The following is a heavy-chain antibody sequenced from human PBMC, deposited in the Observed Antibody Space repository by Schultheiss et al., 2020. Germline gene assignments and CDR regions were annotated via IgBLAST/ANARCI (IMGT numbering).Heavy chain of an antibody. Sequence: GGSLRLSCAASGFTVSSNYMSWVRQAPGKGLEWVSAISGSGGSTYYADSVKGRFTISRDNAKNSLYLQMNSLRAEDTAVYYCAREGDYYMDVWGRGTTVTVSS. CDR1: GFTVSSNY. CDR2: ISGSGGST. CDR3: AREGDYYMDV. V-gene: IGHV3-23*01. J-gene: IGHJ6*03.